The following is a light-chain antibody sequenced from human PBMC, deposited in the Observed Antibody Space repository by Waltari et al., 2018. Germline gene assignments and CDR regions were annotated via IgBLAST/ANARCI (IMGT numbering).Light chain of an antibody. J-gene: IGLJ3*02. CDR2: DVH. CDR1: SSDIGTYTF. V-gene: IGLV2-8*01. Sequence: QSALTQPPSASGSPGQSVTISCTGTSSDIGTYTFVSWYQQHPGKPPKLIIFDVHKRPSGVPERFSGSKSDNTASLTVSGLQAEDEADYYCSSYAGSNTWVFGGGTKLTVV. CDR3: SSYAGSNTWV.